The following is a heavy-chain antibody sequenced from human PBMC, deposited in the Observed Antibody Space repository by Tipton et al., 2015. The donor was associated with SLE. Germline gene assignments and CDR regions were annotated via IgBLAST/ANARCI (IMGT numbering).Heavy chain of an antibody. CDR3: ARRPHYYYYGMDV. CDR1: GGSFSGYY. Sequence: TLSLTCAVYGGSFSGYYWSWIRQPPGKGLEWIGESNHSGSTNYNPSLKSRVTISVDTSKNQFSLKLSSVTAADTAVYYCARRPHYYYYGMDVWGQGTTVTVSS. CDR2: SNHSGST. J-gene: IGHJ6*02. V-gene: IGHV4-34*01.